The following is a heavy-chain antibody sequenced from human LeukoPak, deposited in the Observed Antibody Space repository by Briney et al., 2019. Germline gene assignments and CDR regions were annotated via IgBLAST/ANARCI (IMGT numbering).Heavy chain of an antibody. J-gene: IGHJ6*02. D-gene: IGHD5-18*01. Sequence: SVKVSCKTSGGTFSSSAITWVRQAPGQGLEWMGRIIPALNITSYAQKFQGRVTITADASTSTAYMELSSLRSEETAVYYCARDQGLTAPPPYGLDVWGQGTTVTVSS. CDR1: GGTFSSSA. CDR3: ARDQGLTAPPPYGLDV. CDR2: IIPALNIT. V-gene: IGHV1-69*04.